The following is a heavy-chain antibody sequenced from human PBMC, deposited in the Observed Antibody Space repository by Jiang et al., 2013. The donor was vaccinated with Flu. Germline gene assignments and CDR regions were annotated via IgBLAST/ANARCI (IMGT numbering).Heavy chain of an antibody. Sequence: DYAAPVKGRFTISRDDSKNTLYLQMNSLKTEDTAVYYCTTESLLWFGELLYYFDYWGQGTLVTVSS. J-gene: IGHJ4*02. V-gene: IGHV3-15*01. CDR3: TTESLLWFGELLYYFDY. D-gene: IGHD3-10*01.